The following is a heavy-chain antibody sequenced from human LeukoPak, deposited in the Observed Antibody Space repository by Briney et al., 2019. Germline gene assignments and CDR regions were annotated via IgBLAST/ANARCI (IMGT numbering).Heavy chain of an antibody. J-gene: IGHJ4*02. CDR2: ITSGGDYI. V-gene: IGHV3-21*01. D-gene: IGHD3-9*01. CDR1: GFTFNTFN. Sequence: GGSLTLSCAASGFTFNTFNMNWVHQAPGKGLEWVSSITSGGDYIYYADSVKGRFTTSRDNAKNSLSLQLNSLRVEDTAVYYCARGHYDVLAASYKWTPDYWGQGTLVTVSS. CDR3: ARGHYDVLAASYKWTPDY.